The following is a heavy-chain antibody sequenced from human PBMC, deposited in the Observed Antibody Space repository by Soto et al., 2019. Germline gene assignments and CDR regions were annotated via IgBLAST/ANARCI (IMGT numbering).Heavy chain of an antibody. V-gene: IGHV4-31*03. CDR1: DGSISRGGYY. CDR2: IYYSGST. CDR3: ASYQQSYAFDI. D-gene: IGHD2-2*01. J-gene: IGHJ3*02. Sequence: SETLSLTSTVSDGSISRGGYYWRWLRQHPGKGLEWIGYIYYSGSTYYNPSLKSRVTISVDTSKNQFSLKLSSVTAADTAVYYCASYQQSYAFDIWGQGTMVTVSS.